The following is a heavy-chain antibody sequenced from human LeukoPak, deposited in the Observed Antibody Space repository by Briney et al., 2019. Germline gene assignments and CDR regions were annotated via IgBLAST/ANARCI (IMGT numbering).Heavy chain of an antibody. V-gene: IGHV3-48*04. D-gene: IGHD3-9*01. Sequence: GGSLRLSCAGSGFTFSSYSMNWVRQAPGKGLEWVSYLSSDSTNIYYADSVKGRFTISRDNAKNSLYLQMNSLRAGDTAVYYCARESGPTYYDILTGDYYYMDVWGKGTTVTVSS. CDR1: GFTFSSYS. CDR3: ARESGPTYYDILTGDYYYMDV. CDR2: LSSDSTNI. J-gene: IGHJ6*03.